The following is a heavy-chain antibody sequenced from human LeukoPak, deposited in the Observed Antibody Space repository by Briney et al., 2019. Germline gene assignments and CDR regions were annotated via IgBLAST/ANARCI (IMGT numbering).Heavy chain of an antibody. CDR3: ARGLVLATDDAFDI. D-gene: IGHD5-12*01. Sequence: PSETLSLTCSISGASIRSYFWSWIRQSPGKGLEWIGYVYDNDISNFNPSLESRVTILVDRSKSQFSLKLRSVTAADTAVYYCARGLVLATDDAFDIWGPGTMVTVSS. J-gene: IGHJ3*02. CDR2: VYDNDIS. CDR1: GASIRSYF. V-gene: IGHV4-59*01.